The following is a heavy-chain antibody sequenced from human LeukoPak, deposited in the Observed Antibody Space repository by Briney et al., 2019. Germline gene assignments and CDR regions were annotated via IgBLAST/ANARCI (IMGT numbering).Heavy chain of an antibody. CDR3: ARLYSSGWYGTYFDY. D-gene: IGHD6-19*01. Sequence: GGSLRLTCAASGFTFSSYWMSWVRQAPGKGLEWVANIKQDGSEKYYVDSVKGRFTISRDNAKNSLYLQMNSLRAEDTAVYYCARLYSSGWYGTYFDYWGQGTLVTVSS. CDR1: GFTFSSYW. CDR2: IKQDGSEK. J-gene: IGHJ4*02. V-gene: IGHV3-7*01.